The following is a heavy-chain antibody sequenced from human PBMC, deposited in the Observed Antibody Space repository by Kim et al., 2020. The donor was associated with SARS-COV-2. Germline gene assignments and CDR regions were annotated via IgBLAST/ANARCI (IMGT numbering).Heavy chain of an antibody. CDR3: THCLDDFYGSGSYVY. J-gene: IGHJ4*02. D-gene: IGHD3-10*01. Sequence: DSVKGRVTISSDNSKNTLYLRMNSLRGDDTAIYYCTHCLDDFYGSGSYVYWGQGTLVTVAS. V-gene: IGHV3-23*01.